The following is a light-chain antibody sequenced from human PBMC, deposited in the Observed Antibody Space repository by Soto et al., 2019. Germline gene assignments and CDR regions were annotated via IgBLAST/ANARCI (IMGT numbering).Light chain of an antibody. CDR2: DVI. Sequence: QSALTQPASLSGSPGQSITISCTGTSSEDGRYKYVSWYQQHPGKALTLIIYDVINRPSGVSHRFSASKSGNTASLTISGLQAEDEADYYCTSYTTSATDVIGTGTKVTVL. CDR3: TSYTTSATDV. CDR1: SSEDGRYKY. J-gene: IGLJ1*01. V-gene: IGLV2-14*03.